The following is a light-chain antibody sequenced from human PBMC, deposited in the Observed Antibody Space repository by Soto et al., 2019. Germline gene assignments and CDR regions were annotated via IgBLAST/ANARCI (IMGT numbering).Light chain of an antibody. V-gene: IGKV3-20*01. CDR1: QSVSSSY. CDR2: GAS. Sequence: EIVLTQSPATLSLSPGERATLSCWASQSVSSSYLAWYQQKPGQAPRLLIYGASSRATDIPDRFSGSGSGTDFTLTISRLEPEDFAVYFCHQYGGSPRTFGQGTKVEIK. J-gene: IGKJ1*01. CDR3: HQYGGSPRT.